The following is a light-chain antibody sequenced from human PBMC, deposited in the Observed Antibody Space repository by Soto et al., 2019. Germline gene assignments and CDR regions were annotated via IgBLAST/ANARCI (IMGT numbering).Light chain of an antibody. CDR1: SSDVGGYNY. CDR2: EVS. J-gene: IGLJ2*01. CDR3: SSYAGSNLV. Sequence: QSVLTQPPSASGSPGQSVTISCTGTSSDVGGYNYVSWYQQHPGKAPKLMIYEVSKRPSGVPDRFSGSKSGNTASLPVSGLQAEDEADYYCSSYAGSNLVFGGGTKLTVL. V-gene: IGLV2-8*01.